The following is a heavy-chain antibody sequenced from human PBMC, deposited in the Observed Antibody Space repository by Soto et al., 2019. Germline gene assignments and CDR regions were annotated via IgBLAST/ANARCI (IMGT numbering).Heavy chain of an antibody. J-gene: IGHJ4*02. CDR1: GDSISDYFY. CDR2: IYTDGTT. V-gene: IGHV4-4*07. D-gene: IGHD2-15*01. Sequence: QVQLQGSGPGQVKPSKTLSLTYTVSGDSISDYFYWSWIRQPAGKGLEWIGRIYTDGTTKYNPSLKSRVTLSLDKSKNQFSLRLSSVTAADTAVYYFAREVRGGFTGIFDQWGRGSRVTVSS. CDR3: AREVRGGFTGIFDQ.